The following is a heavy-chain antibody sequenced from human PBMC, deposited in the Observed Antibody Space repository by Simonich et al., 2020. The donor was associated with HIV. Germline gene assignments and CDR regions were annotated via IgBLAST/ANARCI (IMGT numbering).Heavy chain of an antibody. D-gene: IGHD4-4*01. CDR3: ARVGVTPYYYYGMDV. J-gene: IGHJ6*02. CDR2: INADNGNT. Sequence: KVSCKASGYTFTTYAMHWVRQAPGQRLEWMGWINADNGNTKYSQKLQGRVTITRDTSASTAYMELSSLRSEDTAVYYCARVGVTPYYYYGMDVWGQGTKVTVSS. V-gene: IGHV1-3*01. CDR1: GYTFTTYA.